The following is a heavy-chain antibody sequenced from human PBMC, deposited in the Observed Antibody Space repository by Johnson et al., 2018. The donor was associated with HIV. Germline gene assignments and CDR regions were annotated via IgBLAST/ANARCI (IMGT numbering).Heavy chain of an antibody. CDR2: ISYAGSNK. J-gene: IGHJ3*02. V-gene: IGHV3-30*18. CDR3: AKERGKRWLHPRDAFDI. Sequence: QVQLVESGGGVVQPGRSLRLSCAASGFTFNSYGMHWVRLAPGKGLERVAVISYAGSNKYYADSVKGRVTLPRDNSKNTLYLRMNSLRVEDTAVYDCAKERGKRWLHPRDAFDIWGQGTMVTVSS. D-gene: IGHD5-24*01. CDR1: GFTFNSYG.